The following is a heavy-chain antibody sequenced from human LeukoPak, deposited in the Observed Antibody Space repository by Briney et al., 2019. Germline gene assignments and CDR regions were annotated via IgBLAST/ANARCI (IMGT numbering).Heavy chain of an antibody. CDR2: ITSDGSST. Sequence: PGGSLRLSCAASGFVFDTYGMHWVRQAPGKGLVWVSRITSDGSSTSHADSVKGRFTISRDNAKNTLYLQMNSLRAEDTAVYYCSRGVGATDSWGQGTLVTVSS. V-gene: IGHV3-74*01. CDR1: GFVFDTYG. CDR3: SRGVGATDS. D-gene: IGHD1-26*01. J-gene: IGHJ4*02.